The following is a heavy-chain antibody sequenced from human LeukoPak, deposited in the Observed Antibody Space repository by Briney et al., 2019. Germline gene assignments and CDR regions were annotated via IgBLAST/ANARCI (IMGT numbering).Heavy chain of an antibody. Sequence: ASVKVSCKASGYTFTSYYIHWVRQAPGQGLEWMGIINPSGGSTSYAQKFQGRVTMTRDTSTNTVYMELSSLRSEDTAVYYCARVLYSNGWFDPWGQGTLVTVSS. D-gene: IGHD4-11*01. CDR3: ARVLYSNGWFDP. CDR2: INPSGGST. CDR1: GYTFTSYY. J-gene: IGHJ5*02. V-gene: IGHV1-46*01.